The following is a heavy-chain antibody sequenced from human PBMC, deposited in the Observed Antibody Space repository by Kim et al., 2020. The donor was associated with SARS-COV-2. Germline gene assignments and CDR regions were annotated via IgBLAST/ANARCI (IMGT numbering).Heavy chain of an antibody. Sequence: GGSLRLSCAASGFTFSSYGMHWVRQAPGKGLEWVAVISYDGSNKYYADSVKGRFTISRDNSKNTLYLQMNSLRAEDTAVYYCANAYDSSGYYYYYGMDVWGQGTTGTVSS. CDR1: GFTFSSYG. J-gene: IGHJ6*02. CDR3: ANAYDSSGYYYYYGMDV. CDR2: ISYDGSNK. D-gene: IGHD3-22*01. V-gene: IGHV3-30*18.